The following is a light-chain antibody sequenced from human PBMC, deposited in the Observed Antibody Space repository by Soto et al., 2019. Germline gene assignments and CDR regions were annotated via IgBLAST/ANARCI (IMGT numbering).Light chain of an antibody. Sequence: AIRMTQSPSSLSASTGDRVTITCRASQGISSYLAWYQQKPGKAPKLLIYAASTLQSGVPSRFSGSGSGRDFTLTISCLQSEDFATYYCQQYYSYPQTFGQGTKVELK. CDR3: QQYYSYPQT. J-gene: IGKJ1*01. CDR2: AAS. V-gene: IGKV1-8*01. CDR1: QGISSY.